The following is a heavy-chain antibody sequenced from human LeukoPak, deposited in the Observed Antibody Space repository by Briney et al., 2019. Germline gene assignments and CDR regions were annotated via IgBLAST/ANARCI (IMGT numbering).Heavy chain of an antibody. J-gene: IGHJ4*02. Sequence: ASVKVSCKASGYTFSGYYMHWVRQAPGQGLEWMGWINPDSGGTNYGQNFQGRVTMTRDTAINTAYMELSRLRSDDTAVYCCARDPRGPIGYDHSGRDTFDYWGQGTLVTVSS. CDR2: INPDSGGT. D-gene: IGHD3-22*01. CDR3: ARDPRGPIGYDHSGRDTFDY. CDR1: GYTFSGYY. V-gene: IGHV1-2*02.